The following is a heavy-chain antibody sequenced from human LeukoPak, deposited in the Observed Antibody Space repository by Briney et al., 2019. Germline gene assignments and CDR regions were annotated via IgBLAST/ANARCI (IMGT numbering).Heavy chain of an antibody. CDR1: GCSISSYY. D-gene: IGHD2-2*02. Sequence: PPETLSLTCKASGCSISSYYWSWIRQPPGKGLEWIGYIYYNGSTNYNPSLKSRVTISVDTSKNQFSLKPSSVTAADTAVYYCAREEMLGYCSSTSCYSPYYFDYWGQGTLVTVSS. CDR3: AREEMLGYCSSTSCYSPYYFDY. V-gene: IGHV4-59*01. CDR2: IYYNGST. J-gene: IGHJ4*02.